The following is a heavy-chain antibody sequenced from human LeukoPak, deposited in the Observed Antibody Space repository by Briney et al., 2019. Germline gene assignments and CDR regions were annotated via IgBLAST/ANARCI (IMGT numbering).Heavy chain of an antibody. CDR2: IYYSGST. J-gene: IGHJ6*04. CDR1: GGSISSYY. Sequence: PSETLSLTCTVSGGSISSYYWSWIRQPPGKGLEWIGYIYYSGSTNYNPSLKSRVTISVDTSKNQFSLKLTSVTAADTAVYYCARVRCSSTTCYFRNMDVWGKGTTVTVSS. CDR3: ARVRCSSTTCYFRNMDV. V-gene: IGHV4-59*01. D-gene: IGHD2-2*01.